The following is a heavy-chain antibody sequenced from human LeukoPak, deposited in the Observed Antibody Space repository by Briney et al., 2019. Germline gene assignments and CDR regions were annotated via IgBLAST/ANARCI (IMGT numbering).Heavy chain of an antibody. CDR2: IRYDGSNK. Sequence: GGSLRLSCAASGFTFSSYGMHWVRQAPGKGLEWVAFIRYDGSNKYYADSVKGRFTISRDNAKNSLYLQMNSLRAEDTAVYYCARDSYTFGGVIPRDYFDYWGQGTLVTVSS. CDR1: GFTFSSYG. J-gene: IGHJ4*02. V-gene: IGHV3-30*02. D-gene: IGHD3-16*02. CDR3: ARDSYTFGGVIPRDYFDY.